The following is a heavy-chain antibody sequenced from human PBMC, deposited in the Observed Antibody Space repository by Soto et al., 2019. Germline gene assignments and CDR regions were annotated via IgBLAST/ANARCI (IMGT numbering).Heavy chain of an antibody. CDR3: ARVPILLWFGYYYGMDV. CDR2: INSDGSST. V-gene: IGHV3-74*01. D-gene: IGHD3-10*01. CDR1: GFTFSSYW. Sequence: PGGSLRLSCAASGFTFSSYWMHWVRQAPGKGLVWVSRINSDGSSTSYADTVKGRLTISRDNAKNKMYQKMKSLKAEDTAVYYCARVPILLWFGYYYGMDVWGQGTTVTV. J-gene: IGHJ6*02.